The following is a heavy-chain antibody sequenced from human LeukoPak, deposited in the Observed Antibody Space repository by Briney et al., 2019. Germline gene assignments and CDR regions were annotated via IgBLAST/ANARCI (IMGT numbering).Heavy chain of an antibody. D-gene: IGHD6-19*01. CDR3: AWQWPTLPGFDY. Sequence: ASVKVSCKASGYTFTSHGISWVRQAPGQGLEWMGWISAYNGNTNYAQKLQGRVTMTTDTSTSTAYMELRSLRSDDTAVYYCAWQWPTLPGFDYWGQGTLVTVSS. CDR1: GYTFTSHG. J-gene: IGHJ4*02. V-gene: IGHV1-18*01. CDR2: ISAYNGNT.